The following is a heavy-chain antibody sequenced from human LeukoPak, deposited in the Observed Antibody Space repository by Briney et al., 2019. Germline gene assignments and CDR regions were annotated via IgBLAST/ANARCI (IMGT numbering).Heavy chain of an antibody. J-gene: IGHJ4*02. D-gene: IGHD6-6*01. V-gene: IGHV1-69*05. CDR1: GYTFTGYY. CDR3: VGTIAARPRNY. Sequence: GASVKVSCKASGYTFTGYYMHWVRQAPGQGLEWMGRIIPIFGTANYAQKFQGRVTITTDESTSTAYMELSSLRSEDTAVYYCVGTIAARPRNYWGQGTLVTVSS. CDR2: IIPIFGTA.